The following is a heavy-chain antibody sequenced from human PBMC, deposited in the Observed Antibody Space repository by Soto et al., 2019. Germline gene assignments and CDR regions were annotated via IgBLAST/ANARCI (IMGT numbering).Heavy chain of an antibody. J-gene: IGHJ6*02. CDR1: GYTFTSYG. Sequence: QVQLVQSGAEVKKPGASVKVSCKASGYTFTSYGISWVRQAPGQGLEWMGWISAYNGNTNYARKLQGRVTMTTDTSTSTAYMELRSLRSDDTAVYYCARVEYSPPYYYYYGMDVWGQGTTVTVSS. D-gene: IGHD5-18*01. CDR2: ISAYNGNT. V-gene: IGHV1-18*01. CDR3: ARVEYSPPYYYYYGMDV.